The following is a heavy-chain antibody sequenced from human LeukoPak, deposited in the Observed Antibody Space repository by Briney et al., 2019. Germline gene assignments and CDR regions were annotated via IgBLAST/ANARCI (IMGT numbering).Heavy chain of an antibody. CDR3: ARYVPVKTGTTRASFDY. D-gene: IGHD1-1*01. CDR2: INHSGST. CDR1: GGSFSGYY. V-gene: IGHV4-34*01. Sequence: PSETLSLTCAVYGGSFSGYYWSWIRQPPGKGLEWIGEINHSGSTNYNPSLKSRVTISVDTSKSQFSLNLRSVTATDTAVYYCARYVPVKTGTTRASFDYWGQGILVTVSS. J-gene: IGHJ4*02.